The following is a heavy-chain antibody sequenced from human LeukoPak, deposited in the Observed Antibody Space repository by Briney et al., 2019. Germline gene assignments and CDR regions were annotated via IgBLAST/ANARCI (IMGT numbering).Heavy chain of an antibody. CDR1: GGSFSTYY. V-gene: IGHV4-59*08. Sequence: SETLSLTCTVTGGSFSTYYWSWIRQPPGEGLEWIGYIYYSGSTNYSPSLKTRVTISVDTSRNQFSLKLSSVTAADTAVYYCARHGRTYYDSSGFYLEEDWFDPWGQGTLVTVSS. J-gene: IGHJ5*02. D-gene: IGHD3-22*01. CDR3: ARHGRTYYDSSGFYLEEDWFDP. CDR2: IYYSGST.